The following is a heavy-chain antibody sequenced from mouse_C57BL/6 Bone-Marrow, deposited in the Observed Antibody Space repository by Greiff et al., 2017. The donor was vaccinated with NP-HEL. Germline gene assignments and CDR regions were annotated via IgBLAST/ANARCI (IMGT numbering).Heavy chain of an antibody. Sequence: VQLQESGPGLVQPSQSLSITCTVSGFSLTSYGVHWVRQSPGKGLEWLGVIWRGGSTDYNAAFMSRLSITKDNSKSQVFFKMNSLQADDTAIYYCAKATMITNYAMDYWGQGTSVTVSS. CDR2: IWRGGST. CDR3: AKATMITNYAMDY. D-gene: IGHD2-4*01. V-gene: IGHV2-5*01. J-gene: IGHJ4*01. CDR1: GFSLTSYG.